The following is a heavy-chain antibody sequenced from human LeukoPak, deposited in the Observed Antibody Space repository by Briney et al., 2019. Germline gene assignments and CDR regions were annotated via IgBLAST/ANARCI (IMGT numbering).Heavy chain of an antibody. CDR1: GYTFTSYD. Sequence: GASVKVSCKASGYTFTSYDINWVRQATGQGLEWMGWMNPNSGNTGYAQKFQGRVTMTRYTSISTAYMELSSLRSEDTAVYYCARNPANDYGGNDQDYWGQGTLVTVSS. V-gene: IGHV1-8*01. J-gene: IGHJ4*02. CDR2: MNPNSGNT. D-gene: IGHD4-23*01. CDR3: ARNPANDYGGNDQDY.